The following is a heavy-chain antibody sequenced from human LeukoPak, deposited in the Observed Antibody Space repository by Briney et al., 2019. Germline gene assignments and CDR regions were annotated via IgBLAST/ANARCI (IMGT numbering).Heavy chain of an antibody. CDR2: IYSSGST. J-gene: IGHJ5*02. CDR1: GGSISTYY. V-gene: IGHV4-59*01. D-gene: IGHD3-16*01. Sequence: PSETLSLTCAVSGGSISTYYWSWIRQPPGKGLEWIGYIYSSGSTNYNPSLKSRVTISTDTSKNQISLKLSSVSAADTAVYYCARSIGVSNWFDPWGQGTQVTVSS. CDR3: ARSIGVSNWFDP.